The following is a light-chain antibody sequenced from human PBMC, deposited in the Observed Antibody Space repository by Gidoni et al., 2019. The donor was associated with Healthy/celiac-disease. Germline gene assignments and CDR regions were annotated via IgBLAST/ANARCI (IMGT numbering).Light chain of an antibody. CDR2: DAS. CDR3: QQYNSYSLT. Sequence: DIQMTQSPSTLSASVGDRVTITCRASQSISSWLAWYQPKPGKAPKLLIYDASSLESGVPAMFSGSGSGTEFPLTISSLQPDDFATDYCQQYNSYSLTFGGGTKGEIK. CDR1: QSISSW. J-gene: IGKJ4*01. V-gene: IGKV1-5*01.